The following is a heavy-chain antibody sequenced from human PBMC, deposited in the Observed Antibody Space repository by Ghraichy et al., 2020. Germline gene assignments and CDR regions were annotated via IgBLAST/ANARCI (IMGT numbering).Heavy chain of an antibody. J-gene: IGHJ6*02. V-gene: IGHV1-18*01. CDR3: ARDAYIVGATYYYGMDV. D-gene: IGHD1-26*01. CDR1: GYTFTSYG. Sequence: ASVKVSCKASGYTFTSYGISWVRQAPGQGLEWMGWISAYNGNTNYAQKLQGRVTMTTDTSTSTAYMELRSLRSDDTAVYYCARDAYIVGATYYYGMDVWGQGTTVTVSS. CDR2: ISAYNGNT.